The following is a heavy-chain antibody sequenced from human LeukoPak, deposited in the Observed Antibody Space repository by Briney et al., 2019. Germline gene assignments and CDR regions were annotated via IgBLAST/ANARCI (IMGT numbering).Heavy chain of an antibody. CDR1: GFTFSSYE. V-gene: IGHV3-48*03. CDR3: AREPKYSGYDRGDWYFDL. D-gene: IGHD5-12*01. Sequence: GGSLRLSCAASGFTFSSYEMNWVRQAPGKGLEWVSYISSSGSTIYYADSVKGRFTISRDNAKNSLYLQMNSLRAEDTAVYYCAREPKYSGYDRGDWYFDLWGRGTLVTVSS. CDR2: ISSSGSTI. J-gene: IGHJ2*01.